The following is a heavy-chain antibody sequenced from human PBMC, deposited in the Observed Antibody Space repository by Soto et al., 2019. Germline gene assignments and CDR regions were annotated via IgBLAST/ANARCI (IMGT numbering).Heavy chain of an antibody. CDR3: ANDLLEFLTNPARDYDYYGADV. V-gene: IGHV3-23*01. Sequence: EVQVLESGGGLVQPGGSLRLSCAASGFTFSNYAMPWVRQAPGKGLEWVSTIGGSGGSTYYEDSVKGWFTISRDDAKNTLYLQMNSLIDEDTAVYYCANDLLEFLTNPARDYDYYGADVWGKGTTVTVSS. CDR1: GFTFSNYA. D-gene: IGHD3-10*01. CDR2: IGGSGGST. J-gene: IGHJ6*04.